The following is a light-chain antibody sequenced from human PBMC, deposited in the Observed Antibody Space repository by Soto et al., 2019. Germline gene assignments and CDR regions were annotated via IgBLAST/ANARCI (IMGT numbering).Light chain of an antibody. CDR3: QQYENYWT. CDR2: DAS. CDR1: QSISSW. Sequence: DIQMTQSPSTLSATSVDRVTITCRASQSISSWLAWYQHKPGKAPKLLIYDASNLDSGVPSRFSGSGSGTELSLTISNLQPDDCATYYCQQYENYWTFGQGTKVDIK. V-gene: IGKV1-5*01. J-gene: IGKJ1*01.